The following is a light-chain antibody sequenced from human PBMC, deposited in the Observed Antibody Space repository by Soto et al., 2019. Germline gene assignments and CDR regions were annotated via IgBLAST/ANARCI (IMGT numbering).Light chain of an antibody. CDR1: QTIRRW. J-gene: IGKJ1*01. CDR3: QHYNSDPWT. V-gene: IGKV1-5*01. Sequence: DIEMTQSPSTLSASVGDRVTITCRASQTIRRWLAWYQQRPGKAPKVLIYDASTLESGVPARFSGSGSETQFRLTISSLQPEDSATDYCQHYNSDPWTFGQGTKVEIK. CDR2: DAS.